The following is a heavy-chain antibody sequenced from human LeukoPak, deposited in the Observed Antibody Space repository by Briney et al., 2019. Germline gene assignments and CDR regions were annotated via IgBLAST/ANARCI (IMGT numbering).Heavy chain of an antibody. CDR3: AARDGGDYPYFDY. J-gene: IGHJ4*02. CDR1: GFTVDRKH. Sequence: GGSLRLSCAASGFTVDRKHMTWVRQAPGKGLHWISFIYTGGNTYYSDSVKGRFTVSRDTSKNTLYLQMDSLRDEDTGVYRCAARDGGDYPYFDYWGPGTLVTVSS. CDR2: IYTGGNT. D-gene: IGHD4-17*01. V-gene: IGHV3-66*01.